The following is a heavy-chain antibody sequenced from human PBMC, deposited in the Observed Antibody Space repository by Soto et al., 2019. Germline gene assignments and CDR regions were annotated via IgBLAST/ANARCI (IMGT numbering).Heavy chain of an antibody. Sequence: GGSLRLSCAASGFTFSSYDMHWVRQATGKGLEWVSAIGTAGDTYYPGSVKGRFTISRENAKNSLYLQMNSLRAGDTAVYYCARAIRESYYYYYYMDVWGKGTTVTVSS. J-gene: IGHJ6*03. CDR3: ARAIRESYYYYYYMDV. V-gene: IGHV3-13*01. D-gene: IGHD5-12*01. CDR1: GFTFSSYD. CDR2: IGTAGDT.